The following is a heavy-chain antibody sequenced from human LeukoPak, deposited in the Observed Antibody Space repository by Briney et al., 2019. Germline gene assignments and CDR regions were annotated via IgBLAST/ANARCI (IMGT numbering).Heavy chain of an antibody. CDR3: ARDLSFSSGWGFDY. J-gene: IGHJ4*02. CDR1: GFTFRSYG. CDR2: ISYDGSNK. D-gene: IGHD6-19*01. V-gene: IGHV3-30*19. Sequence: GGSLRLSCAASGFTFRSYGLHWVRQAPGKGLEWVAVISYDGSNKYYADSVKGRFTISRDNSKNTLYLQMNSLRAEDTAVYYCARDLSFSSGWGFDYWGQGTLVTVSS.